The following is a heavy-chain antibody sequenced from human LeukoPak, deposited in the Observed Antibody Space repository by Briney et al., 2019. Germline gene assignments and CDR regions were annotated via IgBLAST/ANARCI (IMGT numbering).Heavy chain of an antibody. CDR2: ISGSGGST. D-gene: IGHD3-10*01. Sequence: PGGSLRLSCAASGFTFSSYAMSWVRQAPGKGLEWVSAISGSGGSTYYADSVKGRFTISKDNSKDTLYLQVNSLRAEDTAVYYCARDLGGSGQLGAFDYWGQGTLVTVSS. CDR1: GFTFSSYA. V-gene: IGHV3-23*01. J-gene: IGHJ4*02. CDR3: ARDLGGSGQLGAFDY.